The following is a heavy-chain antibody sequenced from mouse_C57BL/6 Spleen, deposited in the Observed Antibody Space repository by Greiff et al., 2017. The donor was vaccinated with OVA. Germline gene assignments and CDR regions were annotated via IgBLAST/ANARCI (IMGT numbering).Heavy chain of an antibody. D-gene: IGHD4-1*02. V-gene: IGHV5-9*01. J-gene: IGHJ1*03. Sequence: DVKLVESGGGLVKPGGSLKLSCAASGFTFSSYTMSWVRQTPEKRLEWVATISGGGGNTYYPDSVKGRFTISRDNAKNTLYLQMSSLRSEDTALYYCARPQLGRDWYFDVWGTGTTVTVSS. CDR2: ISGGGGNT. CDR1: GFTFSSYT. CDR3: ARPQLGRDWYFDV.